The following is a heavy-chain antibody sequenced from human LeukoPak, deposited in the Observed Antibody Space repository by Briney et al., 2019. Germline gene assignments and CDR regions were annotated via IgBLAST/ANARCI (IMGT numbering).Heavy chain of an antibody. D-gene: IGHD1-26*01. CDR3: AKDGGTHFDH. V-gene: IGHV3-48*01. J-gene: IGHJ4*02. CDR1: GFTFDDYA. Sequence: GGSLRLSCAASGFTFDDYAMHWVRQVPGKGLEWVSYISSSGSTIYYADSVKGRFTITRDNAQNSLTLHMNTLGADDTAVYYCAKDGGTHFDHWGQGTLVTVSS. CDR2: ISSSGSTI.